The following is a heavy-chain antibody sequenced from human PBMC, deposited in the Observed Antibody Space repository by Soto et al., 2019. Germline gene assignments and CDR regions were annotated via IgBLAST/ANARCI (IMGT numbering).Heavy chain of an antibody. CDR2: VSAYNGNT. D-gene: IGHD6-19*01. Sequence: QVQLVQSGAEVKKPGASVKVSCKASGYTFISYGISWVRQAPGQGLEWMGWVSAYNGNTNYAQKFQGRVTMATDTATQTAYMELRSLRSDDTAVYYCARDLAGMAVTGGYYVAYWCQGTLVTVSS. J-gene: IGHJ4*02. CDR1: GYTFISYG. V-gene: IGHV1-18*01. CDR3: ARDLAGMAVTGGYYVAY.